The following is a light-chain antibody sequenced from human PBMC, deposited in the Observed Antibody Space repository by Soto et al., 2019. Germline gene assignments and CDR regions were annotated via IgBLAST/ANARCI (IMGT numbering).Light chain of an antibody. J-gene: IGKJ1*01. Sequence: EIVLTQSPGTLSLSPGERATLSCRADQDVRSIHLAWYQQRPGQAPRLLIYGASTRATGIPDRFSGSGSGTDFTLTISRLEPEDFAVYYCQQHNNWPPWTFGQGTKVEIK. CDR3: QQHNNWPPWT. CDR2: GAS. V-gene: IGKV3D-20*02. CDR1: QDVRSIH.